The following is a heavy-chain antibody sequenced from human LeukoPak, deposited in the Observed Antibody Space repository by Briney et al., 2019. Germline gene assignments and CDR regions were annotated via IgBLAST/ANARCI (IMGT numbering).Heavy chain of an antibody. V-gene: IGHV3-23*01. D-gene: IGHD4-23*01. CDR2: ISGSGGST. CDR1: GFTFSSYA. CDR3: TTDSLFYGANSGREDY. J-gene: IGHJ4*02. Sequence: GGSVRLSCAASGFTFSSYAMSWVRQAPGKGLEWVSAISGSGGSTYYADSVKGRFTISRDNSKNTLYLQMNSLRAEDTAVYYCTTDSLFYGANSGREDYWGQGTLVTVSS.